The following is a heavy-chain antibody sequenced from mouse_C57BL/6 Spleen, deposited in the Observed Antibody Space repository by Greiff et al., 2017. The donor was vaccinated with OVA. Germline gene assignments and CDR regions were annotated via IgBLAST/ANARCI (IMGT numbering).Heavy chain of an antibody. CDR1: GFTFSSYA. CDR2: ISDGGSYT. J-gene: IGHJ2*01. D-gene: IGHD1-1*01. CDR3: ASEANYYGTFYFDY. Sequence: EVKLVESGGGLVKPGGSLKLSCAASGFTFSSYAMSWVRQTPEKRLEWVATISDGGSYTYYPDNVKGRFTISRNNAKNNLYLQMSHLKSEDTAMYYCASEANYYGTFYFDYWGQGTTLTVSS. V-gene: IGHV5-4*03.